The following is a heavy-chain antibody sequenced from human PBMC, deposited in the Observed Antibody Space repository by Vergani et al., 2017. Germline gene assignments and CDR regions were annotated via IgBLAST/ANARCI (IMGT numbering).Heavy chain of an antibody. CDR3: ATQDYYDSSGYGAYYGMDV. CDR2: IIPILGIA. CDR1: GGTFSSYT. J-gene: IGHJ6*02. D-gene: IGHD3-22*01. Sequence: QVQLVQSGAEVKKPGSSVKVSCKASGGTFSSYTISWVRQAPGQGLEWMGRIIPILGIATYAPQFQGRVKITADKSTSKAYMELSSLRSEDTAVYYCATQDYYDSSGYGAYYGMDVWGQGTTVTVSS. V-gene: IGHV1-69*02.